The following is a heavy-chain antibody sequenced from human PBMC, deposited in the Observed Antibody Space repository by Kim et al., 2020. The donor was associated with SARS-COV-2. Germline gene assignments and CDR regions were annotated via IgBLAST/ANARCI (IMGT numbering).Heavy chain of an antibody. D-gene: IGHD3-10*01. CDR3: ARDRSGSGSSNWFDP. CDR1: GGSISSGGYY. Sequence: SETLSLTCTVSGGSISSGGYYWSWIRQHPGKGLEWIGYIYYSGSTYYNPSLKSRVTISVDTSKNQFSLKLSSVTAADTAVYYCARDRSGSGSSNWFDPWGQGTLVTVSS. J-gene: IGHJ5*02. CDR2: IYYSGST. V-gene: IGHV4-31*03.